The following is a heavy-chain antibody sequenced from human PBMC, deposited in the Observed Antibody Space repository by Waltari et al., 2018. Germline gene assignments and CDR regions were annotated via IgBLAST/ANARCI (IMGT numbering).Heavy chain of an antibody. CDR3: VRESSGWFAMDV. CDR2: ISPYNCDT. D-gene: IGHD6-19*01. J-gene: IGHJ6*02. V-gene: IGHV1-18*04. CDR1: GYWFTHYG. Sequence: QAKLVQSGPEVKKPGASVRLSCKASGYWFTHYGSGWVRQAPGQGLVWMGWISPYNCDTNDAQNLQGRITVTSDTSTGTTHMDLRSLKSEDTAVYYCVRESSGWFAMDVWGQGTTVTVSS.